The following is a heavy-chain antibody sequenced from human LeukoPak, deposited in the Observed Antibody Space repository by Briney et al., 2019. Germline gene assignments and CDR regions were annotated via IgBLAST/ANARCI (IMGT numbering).Heavy chain of an antibody. Sequence: ASVKVSCKASGYTFTSYGISWVRQAPGQGLEWMGWISAYNGNTNYAQKHQGRVTMTTDTSTSTAYMELRSLRSDDTAVYYCARGGLRYFDWLFHQVDYWGQGTLVTVSS. CDR3: ARGGLRYFDWLFHQVDY. D-gene: IGHD3-9*01. CDR2: ISAYNGNT. CDR1: GYTFTSYG. V-gene: IGHV1-18*01. J-gene: IGHJ4*02.